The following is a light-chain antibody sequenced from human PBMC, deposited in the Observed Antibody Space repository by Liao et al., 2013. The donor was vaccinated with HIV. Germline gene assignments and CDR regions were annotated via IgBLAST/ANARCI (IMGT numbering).Light chain of an antibody. J-gene: IGLJ3*02. CDR2: YDS. V-gene: IGLV3-21*04. CDR3: QVWDDSPNHWV. Sequence: SYVLTQPPSVSVAPGKTARITCGGSNIGSESVHWYQQKPGQAPVLVIYYDSDRPSGIPERFSGSNSGNTATLTIDRVEAGDEADYYCQVWDDSPNHWVFGGGTKLTVL. CDR1: NIGSES.